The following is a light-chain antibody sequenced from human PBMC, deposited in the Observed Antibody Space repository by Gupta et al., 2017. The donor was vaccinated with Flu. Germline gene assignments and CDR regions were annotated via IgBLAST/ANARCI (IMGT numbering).Light chain of an antibody. CDR2: AAS. CDR1: QGISSY. J-gene: IGKJ3*01. CDR3: QQLKS. V-gene: IGKV1-9*01. Sequence: DIQLTQSPSFLSASVGDRVTITCRASQGISSYLAWYQQKPGKAPKLLIYAASTLQSGVPSRFSGSGSGTEVTLTISSLQPEDFATYYCQQLKSFGPGTKVDIK.